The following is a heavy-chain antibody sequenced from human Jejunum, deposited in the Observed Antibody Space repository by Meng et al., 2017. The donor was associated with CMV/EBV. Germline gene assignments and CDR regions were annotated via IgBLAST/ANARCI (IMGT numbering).Heavy chain of an antibody. D-gene: IGHD4-11*01. CDR2: MHPNSAKT. Sequence: KSSEYTFINYEISWVRQATGQGLEWMGWMHPNSAKTGYAQKFQGRLTITRNTSIATAYMELSSLRSEDTAVYYCAKPGYSNYAMDVWGQGTTVTVSS. CDR1: EYTFINYE. J-gene: IGHJ6*02. CDR3: AKPGYSNYAMDV. V-gene: IGHV1-8*03.